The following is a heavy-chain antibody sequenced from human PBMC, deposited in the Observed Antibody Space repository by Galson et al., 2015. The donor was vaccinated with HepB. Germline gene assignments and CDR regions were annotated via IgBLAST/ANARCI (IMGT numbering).Heavy chain of an antibody. V-gene: IGHV5-51*01. CDR2: IYPGDSDT. J-gene: IGHJ1*01. Sequence: QSGAEVKKPGESLKISCKASGSSFTSYWIGWVRQMPGKGLEWMGIIYPGDSDTRYSPSFQGQVTISADKSISTAYLQWSSLKASDTAMYYCARPPYSSSWYGYFQHWGQGTLVTVSS. CDR3: ARPPYSSSWYGYFQH. D-gene: IGHD6-13*01. CDR1: GSSFTSYW.